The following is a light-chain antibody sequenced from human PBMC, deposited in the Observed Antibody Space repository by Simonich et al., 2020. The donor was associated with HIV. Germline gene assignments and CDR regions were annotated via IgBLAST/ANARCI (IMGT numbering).Light chain of an antibody. Sequence: EIVMTQSPATLSVSPGERATLSCRASQSISNNLAWYQQKPGQAPRLLIYGASTRATGIPARFSGSGSGTEFTHTISSMQSEDCAVYYCQQYNKRPLTFGGGTKVEIK. J-gene: IGKJ4*01. CDR1: QSISNN. CDR3: QQYNKRPLT. CDR2: GAS. V-gene: IGKV3-15*01.